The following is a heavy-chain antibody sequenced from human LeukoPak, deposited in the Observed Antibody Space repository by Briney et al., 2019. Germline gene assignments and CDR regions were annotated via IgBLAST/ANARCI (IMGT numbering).Heavy chain of an antibody. CDR2: ISYDGIKK. CDR1: GITFSTYS. V-gene: IGHV3-30*03. Sequence: GGSLRLSCAASGITFSTYSMHWVRQAPGKGLEWVAVISYDGIKKYYADSVKGRFTISRDNAKNSLYLHMKSLKDEDTAVYYCARGALDFDYWGQGTLVTVSS. CDR3: ARGALDFDY. J-gene: IGHJ4*02.